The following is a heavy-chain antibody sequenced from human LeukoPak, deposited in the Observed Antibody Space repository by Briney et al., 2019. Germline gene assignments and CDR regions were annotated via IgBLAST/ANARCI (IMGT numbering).Heavy chain of an antibody. CDR2: MNPNSGGS. J-gene: IGHJ4*02. Sequence: ASLKVSCKTSGYTFTGYYMHWVRQAPGQGLEWMGWMNPNSGGSNYAQKFQGRVTMTRDTSIGTAYMELSSLRSDDTAVYYCATRVVAGIPYYFDHWGQGTLVTVSP. CDR1: GYTFTGYY. CDR3: ATRVVAGIPYYFDH. V-gene: IGHV1-2*02. D-gene: IGHD6-19*01.